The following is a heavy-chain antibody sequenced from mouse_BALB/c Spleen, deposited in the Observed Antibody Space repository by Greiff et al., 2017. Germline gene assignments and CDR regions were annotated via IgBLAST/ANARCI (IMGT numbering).Heavy chain of an antibody. CDR3: ATANWDGGYFDV. Sequence: VQVEESGPGLVAPSQSLSITCTVSGFSLTGYGVNWVRQPPGKGLEWLGMIWGDGSTDYNSALKSRLSISKDNSKSQVFLKMNSLQTDDTARYYCATANWDGGYFDVWGAGTTVTVSA. D-gene: IGHD4-1*01. J-gene: IGHJ1*01. V-gene: IGHV2-6-7*01. CDR1: GFSLTGYG. CDR2: IWGDGST.